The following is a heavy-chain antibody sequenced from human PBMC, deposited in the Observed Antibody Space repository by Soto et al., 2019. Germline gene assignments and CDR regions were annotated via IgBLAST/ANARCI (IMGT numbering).Heavy chain of an antibody. D-gene: IGHD6-13*01. CDR3: AKSSVPGSSWSENYDY. J-gene: IGHJ4*02. CDR1: GFTFSSYA. CDR2: ISGSGGST. Sequence: PGGSLRLSCAASGFTFSSYAMSWVRQAPGEGLEWVSAISGSGGSTYYADSVKGRFTISRDNSKNTLYLQMNSLRAEDTAVYYCAKSSVPGSSWSENYDYCRQGPLLTVS. V-gene: IGHV3-23*01.